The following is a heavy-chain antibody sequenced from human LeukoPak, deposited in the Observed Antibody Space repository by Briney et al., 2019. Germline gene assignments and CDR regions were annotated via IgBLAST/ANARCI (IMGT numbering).Heavy chain of an antibody. Sequence: GGSLRLSCAASGFNFSGYWMSWVRQSPGKGLEWVANIKEDGSEKYYVGSVKGRFTVSRDNAKNSLYLQMNSLRAEDTAVYYCAKDGRHCSSTSCLGDYYYYYMDVWGKGTTVTVSS. CDR2: IKEDGSEK. D-gene: IGHD2-2*01. CDR3: AKDGRHCSSTSCLGDYYYYYMDV. CDR1: GFNFSGYW. J-gene: IGHJ6*03. V-gene: IGHV3-7*01.